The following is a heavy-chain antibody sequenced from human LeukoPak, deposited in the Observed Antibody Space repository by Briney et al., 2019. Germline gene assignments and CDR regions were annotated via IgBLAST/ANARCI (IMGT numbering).Heavy chain of an antibody. V-gene: IGHV3-23*01. CDR2: ISGSGGST. J-gene: IGHJ6*03. D-gene: IGHD2-15*01. CDR3: ARAVGDYYYYMDV. CDR1: GFTFSSYA. Sequence: GGSLRLSCAASGFTFSSYAMSWVRQAPGKGLEWVSAISGSGGSTYYADSVKGRFTISRDNSKNTLYLQMNSLRAEDTAVYYCARAVGDYYYYMDVWGKGTTVTVSS.